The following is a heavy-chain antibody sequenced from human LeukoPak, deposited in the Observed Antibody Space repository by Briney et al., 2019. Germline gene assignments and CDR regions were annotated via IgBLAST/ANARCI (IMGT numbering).Heavy chain of an antibody. CDR1: GYTFTGYY. CDR3: ARGLGYSGYDLDY. Sequence: GASVKVSCKASGYTFTGYYMHWVRQAPGQGLEWMGWINPNSGGTNYAQKFQGRVTMTRDTSISTAYMELSRLRSDDTAVYYCARGLGYSGYDLDYWGQGTLVTVSS. D-gene: IGHD5-12*01. CDR2: INPNSGGT. V-gene: IGHV1-2*02. J-gene: IGHJ4*02.